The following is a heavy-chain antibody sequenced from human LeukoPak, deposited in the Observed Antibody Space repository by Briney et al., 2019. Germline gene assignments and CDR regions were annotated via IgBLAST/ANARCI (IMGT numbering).Heavy chain of an antibody. CDR2: IYYSGST. J-gene: IGHJ3*02. D-gene: IGHD4-17*01. Sequence: SETLSLTCTVSGGSISSSSYYWGWIRQPPGKGLEWIGSIYYSGSTYYNPSLKSRVTISVDTSKNQFSLKLSSVTAADTAVYYCARDSTVTTGGAFDIWGQGTMVTVSS. V-gene: IGHV4-39*07. CDR1: GGSISSSSYY. CDR3: ARDSTVTTGGAFDI.